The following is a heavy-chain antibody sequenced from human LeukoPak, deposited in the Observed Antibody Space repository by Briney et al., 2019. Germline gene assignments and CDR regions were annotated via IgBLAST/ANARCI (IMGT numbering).Heavy chain of an antibody. V-gene: IGHV3-30*04. J-gene: IGHJ4*02. CDR2: ISYDGNTK. CDR1: GFTFRNYP. Sequence: PGRSLRLSCLGSGFTFRNYPMYWVRQAPGKGLGWMAVISYDGNTKYYADSVKGRFTISRDNAKNSLYLQMNSLRAEDTAVYYCARDKTVADLDYWGQGTLVTVSS. D-gene: IGHD6-19*01. CDR3: ARDKTVADLDY.